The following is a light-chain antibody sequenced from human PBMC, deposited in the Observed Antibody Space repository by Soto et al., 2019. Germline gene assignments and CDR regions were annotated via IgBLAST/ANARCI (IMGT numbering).Light chain of an antibody. V-gene: IGLV4-69*01. CDR2: LNSDGSH. CDR3: QTWGTGPWV. Sequence: QSVLPQSPSASASLGDSVKLTCTLSSGHSTYAIVWHQQQPEKGPRYLMKLNSDGSHNKGDGIPDRFSGSSSGAERYLTISSLQSEDEADYYCQTWGTGPWVFGGGTKLTVL. CDR1: SGHSTYA. J-gene: IGLJ3*02.